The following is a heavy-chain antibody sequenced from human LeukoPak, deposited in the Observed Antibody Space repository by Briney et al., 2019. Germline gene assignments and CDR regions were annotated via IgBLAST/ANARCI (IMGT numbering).Heavy chain of an antibody. D-gene: IGHD2-15*01. V-gene: IGHV3-66*01. Sequence: GGSLRLSCAASGFTVSSNYMSWVRQAPGKGLEWVSIIYRDDTTYYADSVKGRFTISRDNSKNTLYLQMNSLRAEDTAVYICARDFTGKYCIDQWGQGTLVTVSS. CDR2: IYRDDTT. J-gene: IGHJ4*02. CDR3: ARDFTGKYCIDQ. CDR1: GFTVSSNY.